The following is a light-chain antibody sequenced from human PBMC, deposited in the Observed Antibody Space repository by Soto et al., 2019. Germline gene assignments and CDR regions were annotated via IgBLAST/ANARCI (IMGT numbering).Light chain of an antibody. V-gene: IGKV1-39*01. Sequence: DIQLTQSPSSLSASIGDRVTIPCRASQSIGTFLNWYQHKPGKAPKLLIYSASTLYTGVPSRFSGSGSGTDFTLTISSLQPDDLATYYCQQSHRNPRTFGQGTKVDIK. CDR1: QSIGTF. CDR3: QQSHRNPRT. CDR2: SAS. J-gene: IGKJ1*01.